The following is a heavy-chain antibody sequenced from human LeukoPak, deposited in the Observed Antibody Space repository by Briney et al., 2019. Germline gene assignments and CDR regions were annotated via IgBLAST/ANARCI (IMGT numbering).Heavy chain of an antibody. Sequence: ASVKVSCKASGYTFTGYYIHWVRRAPGQGLEWMAWINPNSGGTNYAQKFQGRVTMTRDTSISTAYMELSRLRSDDTAVYYCARGSVIVVVPAAIPDYWGQGTLVTVSS. CDR1: GYTFTGYY. V-gene: IGHV1-2*02. D-gene: IGHD2-2*01. CDR2: INPNSGGT. J-gene: IGHJ4*02. CDR3: ARGSVIVVVPAAIPDY.